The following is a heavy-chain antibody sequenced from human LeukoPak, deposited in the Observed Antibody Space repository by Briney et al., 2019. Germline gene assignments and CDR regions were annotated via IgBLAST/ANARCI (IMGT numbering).Heavy chain of an antibody. J-gene: IGHJ4*02. D-gene: IGHD3-22*01. CDR1: GFTLSDHY. CDR3: ATYYYDSSGYYFDY. V-gene: IGHV3-72*01. Sequence: GSLRLSCAASGFTLSDHYMDWVRQAPGKGLEWVGRTRNKANSYTTEYAASVKGRFTISRDDSKNSLYLQMNSLKTEDTAVYYCATYYYDSSGYYFDYWGQGTLVTVSS. CDR2: TRNKANSYTT.